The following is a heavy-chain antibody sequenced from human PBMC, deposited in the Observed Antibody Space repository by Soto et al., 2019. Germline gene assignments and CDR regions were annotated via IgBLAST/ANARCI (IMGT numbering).Heavy chain of an antibody. CDR3: ARGGPRVPAAIVHWFDP. CDR2: INPNSGGT. V-gene: IGHV1-2*04. CDR1: GYTFTGYY. Sequence: ASVKVSCKASGYTFTGYYMHWVRQAPGQGLEWMGWINPNSGGTNYAQKFQGWVTMTRDTSISTAYMELSRLRSDDTAVYYCARGGPRVPAAIVHWFDPWGQGTLVTVSS. J-gene: IGHJ5*02. D-gene: IGHD2-2*02.